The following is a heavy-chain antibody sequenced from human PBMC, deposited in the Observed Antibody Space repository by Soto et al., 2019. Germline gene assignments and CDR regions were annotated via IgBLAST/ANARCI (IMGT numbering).Heavy chain of an antibody. CDR3: ARDEAYKWNDGGWFDP. D-gene: IGHD1-1*01. CDR2: ISAYNGNT. Sequence: QVQLVQSGAEVKKPGASVKVSCKASGYTFTSYGISWVRQASGQGLEWMGWISAYNGNTKYAQKLQGRVTMTTDTSTSTADMALRSLRSDDTAVYYCARDEAYKWNDGGWFDPWGQGTLVTVSS. J-gene: IGHJ5*02. CDR1: GYTFTSYG. V-gene: IGHV1-18*01.